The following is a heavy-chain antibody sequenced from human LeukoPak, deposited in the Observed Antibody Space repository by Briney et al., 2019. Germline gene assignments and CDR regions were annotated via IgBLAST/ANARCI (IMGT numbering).Heavy chain of an antibody. V-gene: IGHV3-7*01. CDR3: ARDLFKESIAAAGDAFDI. J-gene: IGHJ3*02. Sequence: GGSLRLSCAASGFTFSSYWMSWVRQAPGKGLEWVANIKQDGSEKYYVDSVKGRFTISRDNAKNSLYLQMNSLRAEDTAVYYCARDLFKESIAAAGDAFDIWGQGTMVTVSS. CDR1: GFTFSSYW. CDR2: IKQDGSEK. D-gene: IGHD6-13*01.